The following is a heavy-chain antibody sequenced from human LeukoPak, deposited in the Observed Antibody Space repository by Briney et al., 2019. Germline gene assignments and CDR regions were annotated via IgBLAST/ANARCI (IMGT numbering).Heavy chain of an antibody. Sequence: SVNVSCKASGGTFSSYVIIWVRQAAGQGLEWIGGIIKIYAKANYAQISQCRDKITDDESTRTAYMGVSSLSTEDTAMYYCARATTGDYFDYWGQGTLVTVSS. CDR2: IIKIYAKA. V-gene: IGHV1-69*13. J-gene: IGHJ4*02. CDR3: ARATTGDYFDY. D-gene: IGHD1-26*01. CDR1: GGTFSSYV.